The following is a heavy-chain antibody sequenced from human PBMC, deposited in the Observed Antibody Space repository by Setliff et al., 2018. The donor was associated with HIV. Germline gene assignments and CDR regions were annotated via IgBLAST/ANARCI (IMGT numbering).Heavy chain of an antibody. D-gene: IGHD1-26*01. CDR2: VSYSGST. CDR1: GASFTDYY. CDR3: ARTPEPIGIVGARGIDY. Sequence: SETLSLTCAFYGASFTDYYWNWIRQPPGKGLEWIGTVSYSGSTNYNPSLKSRVTISVDTFKNQFSLKLSSVTAADTAVYYCARTPEPIGIVGARGIDYWGQGTLVTVSS. J-gene: IGHJ4*02. V-gene: IGHV4-34*01.